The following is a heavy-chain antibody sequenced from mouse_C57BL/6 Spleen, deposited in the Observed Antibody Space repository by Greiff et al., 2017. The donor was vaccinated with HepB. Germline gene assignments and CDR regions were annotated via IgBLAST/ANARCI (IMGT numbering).Heavy chain of an antibody. CDR2: IYPGDGDT. CDR3: ARALIATVVAPLFDY. Sequence: VQLQQSGPELVKPGASVKISCKASGYAFSSSWMNWVKQRPGKGLEWIGRIYPGDGDTNYNGKFKGKATLTADKSSSTAYMQLSSLTSEDSAVYVCARALIATVVAPLFDYWGQGTTLTVSS. CDR1: GYAFSSSW. D-gene: IGHD1-1*01. V-gene: IGHV1-82*01. J-gene: IGHJ2*01.